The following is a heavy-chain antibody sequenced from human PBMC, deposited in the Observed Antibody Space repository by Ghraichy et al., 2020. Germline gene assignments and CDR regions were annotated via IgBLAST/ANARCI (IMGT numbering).Heavy chain of an antibody. D-gene: IGHD6-13*01. CDR1: SGSIPTSTYY. Sequence: SETLSLTCVFSSGSIPTSTYYLGWIRQPPGKGLEWLGSIFYSGTTYYNPSVKSRVTMSVDTSKSQVSLKLTSVTAADTAVYYCAWDSGRWYRFDHWGQGALVTVSS. J-gene: IGHJ4*02. V-gene: IGHV4-39*01. CDR2: IFYSGTT. CDR3: AWDSGRWYRFDH.